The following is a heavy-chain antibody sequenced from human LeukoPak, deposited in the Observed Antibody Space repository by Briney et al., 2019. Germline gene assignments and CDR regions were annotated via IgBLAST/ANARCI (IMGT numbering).Heavy chain of an antibody. CDR1: GGTFSSYA. J-gene: IGHJ3*02. CDR2: IIPMFGTA. CDR3: ARGRNGSGLGAFDI. Sequence: ASVKVSCKASGGTFSSYAISWGRQAPGQGLEWMGGIIPMFGTANSAQKFEGRVTITTDESTSTAYVELSSLRSEATAVYYCARGRNGSGLGAFDIWGQGTMVTVSS. V-gene: IGHV1-69*05. D-gene: IGHD6-19*01.